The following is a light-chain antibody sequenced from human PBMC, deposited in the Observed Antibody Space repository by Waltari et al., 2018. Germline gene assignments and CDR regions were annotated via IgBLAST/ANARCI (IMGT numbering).Light chain of an antibody. CDR1: QRVSSNY. CDR2: GAS. Sequence: EIVMTPSPGTLSLSPGERATLPCRASQRVSSNYLAWYQQKPGQGPRLLIYGASSRATSIPDRFSGSGSGTDFTLTISRLEPEDFAVYYCQQYGDLPLTFGGGTKVEIK. CDR3: QQYGDLPLT. V-gene: IGKV3-20*01. J-gene: IGKJ4*01.